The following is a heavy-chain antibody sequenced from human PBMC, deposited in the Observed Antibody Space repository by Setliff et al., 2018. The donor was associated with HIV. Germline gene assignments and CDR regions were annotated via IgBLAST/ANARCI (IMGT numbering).Heavy chain of an antibody. V-gene: IGHV1-18*01. J-gene: IGHJ4*02. CDR2: ISTYNGNT. D-gene: IGHD2-8*02. CDR3: ARANLSGGASTFLTCFDY. Sequence: ASVKVSCKTSGYTFTHYAVSWVRQAPGQGLEWMGWISTYNGNTNYALKLQGRVTMTTDTSTSTAYMEMRSLRSDDTAVYYCARANLSGGASTFLTCFDYWGQGTLVTVS. CDR1: GYTFTHYA.